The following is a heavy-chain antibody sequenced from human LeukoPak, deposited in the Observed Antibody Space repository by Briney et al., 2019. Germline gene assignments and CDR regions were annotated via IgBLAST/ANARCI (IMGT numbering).Heavy chain of an antibody. Sequence: GGSLRLSCAASGFTFSSYGMHWVRQAPGKGLEWVAFIRYDGSNKYYADSVKGRLTISRDNSKNTLYLQMNSLRAEDTAVYYCARAGGYSRALQYWGQGTPVTVSS. CDR3: ARAGGYSRALQY. CDR2: IRYDGSNK. CDR1: GFTFSSYG. D-gene: IGHD5-18*01. V-gene: IGHV3-30*02. J-gene: IGHJ1*01.